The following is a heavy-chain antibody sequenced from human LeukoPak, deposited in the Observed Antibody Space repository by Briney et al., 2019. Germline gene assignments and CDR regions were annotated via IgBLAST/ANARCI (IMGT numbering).Heavy chain of an antibody. J-gene: IGHJ4*02. Sequence: ASVKVSCTASGYTFTSYDINWVRQATGQGLEWMGWMNANSGDTGYAPNFQGRVTMTRNTSISTAYMELSSLRSEDTAIYYCARGGTYLPFGYWGQGTLVTVSS. CDR3: ARGGTYLPFGY. CDR2: MNANSGDT. D-gene: IGHD3-3*01. CDR1: GYTFTSYD. V-gene: IGHV1-8*01.